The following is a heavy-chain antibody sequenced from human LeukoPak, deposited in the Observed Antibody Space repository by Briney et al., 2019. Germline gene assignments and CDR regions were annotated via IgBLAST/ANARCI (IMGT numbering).Heavy chain of an antibody. J-gene: IGHJ4*02. CDR3: ARDRSLSRYSSSWYPY. CDR2: VIPIFGTA. D-gene: IGHD6-13*01. Sequence: GASVKVSCKASGGTFTSYAISWVRQAPGQGLEWMGGVIPIFGTANYAQNFQGRVTITADESTNTVYMELSSLRSEDTAVYYCARDRSLSRYSSSWYPYWGQGTLVTVSS. CDR1: GGTFTSYA. V-gene: IGHV1-69*13.